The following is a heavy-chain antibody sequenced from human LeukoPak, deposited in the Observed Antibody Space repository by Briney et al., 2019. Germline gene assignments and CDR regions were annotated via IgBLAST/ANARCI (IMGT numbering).Heavy chain of an antibody. CDR3: AREPTPYDFWSGYYGHYYGMDV. CDR2: ISYDGSNK. V-gene: IGHV3-30-3*01. J-gene: IGHJ6*02. D-gene: IGHD3-3*01. Sequence: PGRSLRLSCAASGFTFSSYAMPWVRQAPGKGLEWVAVISYDGSNKYYADSVKGRFTISRDNSKNTLYLQMNSLRAEDTAVYYCAREPTPYDFWSGYYGHYYGMDVWGQGTTVTVSS. CDR1: GFTFSSYA.